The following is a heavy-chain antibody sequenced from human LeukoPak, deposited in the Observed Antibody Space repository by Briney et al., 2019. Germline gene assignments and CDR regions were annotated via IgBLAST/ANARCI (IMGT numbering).Heavy chain of an antibody. CDR3: ARLDIVSILFDS. CDR2: ISAYNGNT. Sequence: GASVKVSCKASGYTFTSYGVTWVRQAPGQGLEWMGRISAYNGNTNYAQNVQGRVTMSRDTSTSTADMELRSLRSDDTAVYYCARLDIVSILFDSWGQGTLVTVSS. J-gene: IGHJ4*02. V-gene: IGHV1-18*01. CDR1: GYTFTSYG. D-gene: IGHD5/OR15-5a*01.